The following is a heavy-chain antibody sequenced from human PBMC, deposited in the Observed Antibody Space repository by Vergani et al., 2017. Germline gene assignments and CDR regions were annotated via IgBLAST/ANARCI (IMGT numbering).Heavy chain of an antibody. CDR1: GYTFTGYY. CDR2: INPNSGGT. D-gene: IGHD6-19*01. Sequence: QVQLVQSGAEVKKPGASVKVSCKASGYTFTGYYMHWVRQAPGQGLEWMGWINPNSGGTNYAQKFQGRVTMTRDTSISTAYMELSRLRSDDTAVYYCVRDLAVAGTSRYGMDVWGQGTTVTVSS. CDR3: VRDLAVAGTSRYGMDV. J-gene: IGHJ6*02. V-gene: IGHV1-2*02.